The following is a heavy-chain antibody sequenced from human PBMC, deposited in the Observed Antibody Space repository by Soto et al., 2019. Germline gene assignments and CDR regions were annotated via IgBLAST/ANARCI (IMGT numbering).Heavy chain of an antibody. CDR3: AADLSYDGGNYYYYMDV. D-gene: IGHD5-12*01. V-gene: IGHV1-58*02. CDR1: GYTFTSYG. J-gene: IGHJ6*03. Sequence: ASVKVSCKASGYTFTSYGISWVRQAPGQGLEWIGWIVVCSGNTNYAQKFQERVTITRDMSTSTAYMELSSLRSEDTAVYYCAADLSYDGGNYYYYMDVWGKGTTVTVSS. CDR2: IVVCSGNT.